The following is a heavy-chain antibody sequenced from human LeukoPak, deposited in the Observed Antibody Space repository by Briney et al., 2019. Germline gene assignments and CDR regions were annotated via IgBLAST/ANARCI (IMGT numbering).Heavy chain of an antibody. J-gene: IGHJ4*02. Sequence: ASVKVSCKASGYTFTSYDINWVRQATGQGLEWMGWMNPNSGNTGYAQKFQGRVTMTRNTSISTAYMELRSLRSDDTAVYYCARADVVVVAAVDYWGQGTLVTVSS. CDR2: MNPNSGNT. CDR3: ARADVVVVAAVDY. D-gene: IGHD2-15*01. V-gene: IGHV1-8*01. CDR1: GYTFTSYD.